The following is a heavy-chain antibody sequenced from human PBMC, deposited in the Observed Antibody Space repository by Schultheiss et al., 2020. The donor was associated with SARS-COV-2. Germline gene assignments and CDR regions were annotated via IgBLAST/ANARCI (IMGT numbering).Heavy chain of an antibody. CDR2: IKYDGSAQ. Sequence: GGSLRLSCAASGFTFGDYAMSWVRQAPGKGLEWVANIKYDGSAQYYVDSVKGRFSVSRDNAQNSLYLQMNSLRAEDTAVYYCAREMGLVAAATPWEYYYGMDVWGQGTTVTVSS. CDR1: GFTFGDYA. CDR3: AREMGLVAAATPWEYYYGMDV. D-gene: IGHD2-15*01. V-gene: IGHV3-7*01. J-gene: IGHJ6*02.